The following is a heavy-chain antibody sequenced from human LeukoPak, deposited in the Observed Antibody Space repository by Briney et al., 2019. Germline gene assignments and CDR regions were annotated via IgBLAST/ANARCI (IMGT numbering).Heavy chain of an antibody. V-gene: IGHV4-34*01. CDR1: GGSFSGYY. CDR3: ARVGYYYDSSGYYDYYYYYYMDV. Sequence: SETLSLTCAVYGGSFSGYYWSWIRQPPGKGLEWIGEINHSGSTNYNPSLKSRVTISVDTSKNQFSLKLSSVTAADTAVYYCARVGYYYDSSGYYDYYYYYYMDVWGKGTTVTVSS. J-gene: IGHJ6*03. D-gene: IGHD3-22*01. CDR2: INHSGST.